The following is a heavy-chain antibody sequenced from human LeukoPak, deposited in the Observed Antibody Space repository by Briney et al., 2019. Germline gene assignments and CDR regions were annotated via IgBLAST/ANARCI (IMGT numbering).Heavy chain of an antibody. CDR1: GVSISRYS. CDR3: AGAVSPPYYYMDV. V-gene: IGHV4-59*01. CDR2: IYNDGAT. D-gene: IGHD3-16*01. Sequence: NPSETLSLTCAVSGVSISRYSWSWIRRPPGKGLEWIGYIYNDGATNYNPSLKSRVTMSLDTSKNQFSLKLDSVAAADTSLYYCAGAVSPPYYYMDVWGTGTTVTVSS. J-gene: IGHJ6*03.